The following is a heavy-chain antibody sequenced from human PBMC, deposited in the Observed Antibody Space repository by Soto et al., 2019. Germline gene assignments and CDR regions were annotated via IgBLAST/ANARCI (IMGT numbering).Heavy chain of an antibody. Sequence: GESLKISCVTSGFTFNNYGIHGVRQAPGKGLEWVAVMWAGGRKENYADSVKGRFTMSRDLSKNTLYLQMDSLRAEDTAVYYCARDIDTSSHFGWFDPWGQGTLVTVSS. J-gene: IGHJ5*02. D-gene: IGHD2-2*01. CDR3: ARDIDTSSHFGWFDP. V-gene: IGHV3-33*01. CDR2: MWAGGRKE. CDR1: GFTFNNYG.